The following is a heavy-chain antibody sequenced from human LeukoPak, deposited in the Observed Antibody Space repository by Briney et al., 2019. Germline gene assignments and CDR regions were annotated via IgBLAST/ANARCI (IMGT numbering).Heavy chain of an antibody. CDR1: GYTFTSYD. Sequence: ASVKVSCKASGYTFTSYDINWVRQATGQGLEWMGWMNPNSGNTGYAQTFHGRVTITINTSITKAYMELSSLRSEDTAVYYCARGLRFGALGYWGQGTLVTVSS. CDR2: MNPNSGNT. J-gene: IGHJ4*02. V-gene: IGHV1-8*02. D-gene: IGHD3-10*01. CDR3: ARGLRFGALGY.